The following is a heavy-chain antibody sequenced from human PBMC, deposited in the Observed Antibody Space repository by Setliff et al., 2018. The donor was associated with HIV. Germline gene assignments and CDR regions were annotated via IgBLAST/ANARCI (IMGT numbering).Heavy chain of an antibody. CDR2: IYHNGNT. J-gene: IGHJ3*01. CDR1: GASVSSSGYY. V-gene: IGHV4-31*03. Sequence: PSETLSLTCTVSGASVSSSGYYWSWVRQHPGKGPEWRAHIYHNGNTYYNPSLKSRLTMSIDTSKNQFSLGLSSVTAAYTALYYCARGPGNPWHHYAFDVWGPGTMVTVSS. CDR3: ARGPGNPWHHYAFDV.